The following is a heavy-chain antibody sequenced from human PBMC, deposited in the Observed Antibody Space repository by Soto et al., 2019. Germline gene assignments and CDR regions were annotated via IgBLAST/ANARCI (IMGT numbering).Heavy chain of an antibody. CDR2: IIPILGIA. CDR3: ARGYCSSTSCYGYFDY. J-gene: IGHJ4*02. CDR1: GGTFSSYT. D-gene: IGHD2-2*01. V-gene: IGHV1-69*02. Sequence: SVKVSCKSSGGTFSSYTISWVRQAPGQGLEWMGRIIPILGIANYAQKFQGRVTITADKSTSTAYMELSSLRSEDTAVYYCARGYCSSTSCYGYFDYWGQGTLVTVSS.